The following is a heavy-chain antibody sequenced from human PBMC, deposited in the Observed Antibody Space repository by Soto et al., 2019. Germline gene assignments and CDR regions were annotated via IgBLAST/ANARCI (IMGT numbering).Heavy chain of an antibody. CDR1: GGSISSGGYY. V-gene: IGHV4-31*03. CDR3: ARGDHSGYVYRLDY. J-gene: IGHJ4*02. CDR2: IYYSGST. Sequence: SETLSLTCTVSGGSISSGGYYWSWIRQHPGKGLEWIGYIYYSGSTYYNPSLKSRVTISVDTSKNQFSLKLSSVTAADTAVYYCARGDHSGYVYRLDYWGQGTLVTVSS. D-gene: IGHD5-12*01.